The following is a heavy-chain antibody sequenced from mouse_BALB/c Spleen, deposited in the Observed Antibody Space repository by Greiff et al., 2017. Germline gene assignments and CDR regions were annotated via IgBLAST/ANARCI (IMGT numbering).Heavy chain of an antibody. V-gene: IGHV2-2*02. J-gene: IGHJ4*01. CDR3: ARIPSYYRYYAMDY. CDR2: IWSGGST. Sequence: QVQLKESGPGLVQPSQSLSITCTVSGFSLTSYGVHWVRQSPGKGLEWLGVIWSGGSTDYNAAFISRLSISKDNSKSQVFFKMNSLQANDTAIYYCARIPSYYRYYAMDYWGQGTSVTVSS. D-gene: IGHD2-14*01. CDR1: GFSLTSYG.